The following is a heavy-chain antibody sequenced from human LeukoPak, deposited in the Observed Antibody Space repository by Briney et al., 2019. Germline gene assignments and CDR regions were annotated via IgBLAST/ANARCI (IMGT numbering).Heavy chain of an antibody. CDR1: GFSFSNYW. D-gene: IGHD3-10*01. J-gene: IGHJ4*02. CDR3: VVDLSGSAVY. V-gene: IGHV3-74*01. Sequence: PGESLRLSCAASGFSFSNYWFHWVRQAPGEGLVWVSRTNEHGTIINYADSVKGRFTISRDNAKNTLYLQMNSLRAEDSALYYCVVDLSGSAVYWGQGTLVTVSS. CDR2: TNEHGTII.